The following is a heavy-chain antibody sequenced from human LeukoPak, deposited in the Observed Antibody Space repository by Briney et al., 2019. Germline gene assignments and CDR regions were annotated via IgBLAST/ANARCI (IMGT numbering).Heavy chain of an antibody. J-gene: IGHJ4*02. CDR1: GFTFSSYG. CDR2: IRYDGSNK. Sequence: GGSLRLSCAASGFTFSSYGMHWVRQAPGKGLEWVAFIRYDGSNKYYADSVKGRFTISRDNSKNTLYLQMNSLRAEDTAVYYCAKAQWFGEYPPFDYWGQGTLVTVSS. V-gene: IGHV3-30*02. CDR3: AKAQWFGEYPPFDY. D-gene: IGHD3-10*01.